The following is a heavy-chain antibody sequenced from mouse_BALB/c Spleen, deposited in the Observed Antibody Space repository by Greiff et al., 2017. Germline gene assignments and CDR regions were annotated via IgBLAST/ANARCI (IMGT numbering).Heavy chain of an antibody. CDR3: ARGGDYGSSYYFDY. CDR1: GYTFTSYY. J-gene: IGHJ2*01. Sequence: QVQLKQSGPELVKPGASVRISCKASGYTFTSYYIHWVKQRPGQGLEWIGWIYPGNVNTKYNEKFKGKATLTADKSSSTAYLQLSSLTSEDSAVYFSARGGDYGSSYYFDYWGQGTTLTVSS. D-gene: IGHD1-1*01. CDR2: IYPGNVNT. V-gene: IGHV1S56*01.